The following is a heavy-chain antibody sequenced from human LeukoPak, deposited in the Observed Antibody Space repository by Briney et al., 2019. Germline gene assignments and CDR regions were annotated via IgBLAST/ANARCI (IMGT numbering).Heavy chain of an antibody. CDR3: ARDLYSGYELLWDY. CDR2: ISVYNGNT. D-gene: IGHD5-12*01. CDR1: GYTFTSYG. Sequence: ASVKVSCKASGYTFTSYGISWVRQAPGQGLEWIGWISVYNGNTNYAQKLQGRVTMTTDTSTSTAYMELRSLRSDDTAVYYCARDLYSGYELLWDYWGRGTLSPSPQ. J-gene: IGHJ4*02. V-gene: IGHV1-18*04.